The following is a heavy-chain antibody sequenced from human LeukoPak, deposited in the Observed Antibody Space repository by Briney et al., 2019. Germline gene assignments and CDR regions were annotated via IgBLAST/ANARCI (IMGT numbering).Heavy chain of an antibody. CDR3: ANDGSGSYSTFDY. CDR2: ISGSGPNT. CDR1: GFTFSSYA. Sequence: GGSLRLSCAASGFTFSSYAMSWVRQAPGQGLEWVSAISGSGPNTYYADSVKGRFTISRDNSKNTLYLQMNSLRAEDTAVYYCANDGSGSYSTFDYWGQGTLVTVSS. V-gene: IGHV3-23*01. D-gene: IGHD3-10*01. J-gene: IGHJ4*02.